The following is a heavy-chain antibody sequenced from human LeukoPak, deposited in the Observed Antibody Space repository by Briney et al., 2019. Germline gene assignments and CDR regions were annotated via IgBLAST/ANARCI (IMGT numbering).Heavy chain of an antibody. CDR2: TWYDGSNK. CDR1: GFSFSNYG. D-gene: IGHD6-19*01. J-gene: IGHJ6*02. Sequence: PGGSLRLSCAASGFSFSNYGMHWVRQAPGKGLEWVAITWYDGSNKYYADSVKGRFTISRDNSKKTLYLQMNSLRPEDTALYYCARDGTDPLVAGWYRFYGMDVWGQGTTVTVSS. CDR3: ARDGTDPLVAGWYRFYGMDV. V-gene: IGHV3-33*01.